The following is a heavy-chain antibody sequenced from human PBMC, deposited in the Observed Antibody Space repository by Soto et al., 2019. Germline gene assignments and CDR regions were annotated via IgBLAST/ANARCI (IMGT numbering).Heavy chain of an antibody. J-gene: IGHJ5*02. V-gene: IGHV1-69*04. Sequence: SVKVSCKASGGTFSSYTISWVRQAPGQGLEWMGRIIPILGIANYAQKFQGRVTITADKSTSTAYMELSSLRSEDTAVYYCARDGIYYGDSPPGNWFDPWGQGTLDIVYS. CDR3: ARDGIYYGDSPPGNWFDP. D-gene: IGHD4-17*01. CDR1: GGTFSSYT. CDR2: IIPILGIA.